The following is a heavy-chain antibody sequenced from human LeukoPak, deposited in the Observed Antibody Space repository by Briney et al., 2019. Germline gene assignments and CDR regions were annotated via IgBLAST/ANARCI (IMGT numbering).Heavy chain of an antibody. CDR2: IIPIFGTA. D-gene: IGHD4-11*01. J-gene: IGHJ4*02. V-gene: IGHV1-69*13. Sequence: GASVKASCKASGGTFSSYAISWVRQAPGQGLEWMGGIIPIFGTANYAQKFQGRVTITADESTSTAYMELSGLRSEDTAVYYCAGGYSNYFDYWGQGTLVTVSS. CDR1: GGTFSSYA. CDR3: AGGYSNYFDY.